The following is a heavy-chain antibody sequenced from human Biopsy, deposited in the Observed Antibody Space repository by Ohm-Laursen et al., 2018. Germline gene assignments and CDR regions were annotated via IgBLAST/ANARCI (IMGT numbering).Heavy chain of an antibody. CDR2: ISAYNGQT. V-gene: IGHV1-18*01. D-gene: IGHD1/OR15-1a*01. CDR1: GYSLSTFG. CDR3: ARDSRNKFDL. J-gene: IGHJ5*02. Sequence: ASVKVSCKASGYSLSTFGLNWVRQAPGLGLEWMGWISAYNGQTNYAPNFQGRLIMTTDTSTGTAYMELRSLRSDDTAMYYCARDSRNKFDLWGQGTLVSVSA.